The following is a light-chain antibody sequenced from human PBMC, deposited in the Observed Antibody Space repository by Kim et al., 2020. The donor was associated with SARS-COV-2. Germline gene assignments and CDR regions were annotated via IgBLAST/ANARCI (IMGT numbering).Light chain of an antibody. CDR2: GTI. Sequence: PGGTVTLTCASSTGAVTSGNLPNWFQQKPGQAPRALIYGTINKHSWTPARFSGSLLGGKAALTLSGVQPEDEAEYYCLLFFGTWVFGGGTQLTVL. CDR1: TGAVTSGNL. V-gene: IGLV7-43*01. CDR3: LLFFGTWV. J-gene: IGLJ3*02.